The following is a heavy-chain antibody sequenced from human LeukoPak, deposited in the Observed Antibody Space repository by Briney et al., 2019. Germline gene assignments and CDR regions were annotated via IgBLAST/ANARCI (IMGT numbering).Heavy chain of an antibody. CDR1: GGSFSGYY. J-gene: IGHJ5*02. D-gene: IGHD6-6*01. V-gene: IGHV4-34*01. CDR2: INHSGST. Sequence: SETLSLTCAVYGGSFSGYYWSLIRQPPGKGLEWIGEINHSGSTNYNPSLKSRVTISVDTSKNQFSLKLSSVTAADTAVYYCARDLYSSSSNWFDPWGQGTLVTVSS. CDR3: ARDLYSSSSNWFDP.